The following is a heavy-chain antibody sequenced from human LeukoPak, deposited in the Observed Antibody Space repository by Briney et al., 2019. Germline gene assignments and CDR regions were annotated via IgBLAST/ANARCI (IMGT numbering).Heavy chain of an antibody. CDR2: ISSGSDYT. CDR1: GLPFSIHG. J-gene: IGHJ2*01. V-gene: IGHV3-23*01. D-gene: IGHD3-10*01. CDR3: AKIGVIGNWYYDL. Sequence: PGGSLRLSGAASGLPFSIHGMSWVRKPQRKGPDGVSSISSGSDYTYYADSVKGRFTIFRDNSRNTLYLEMTSLRAGDTAIYYCAKIGVIGNWYYDLWGRGTLVAVSS.